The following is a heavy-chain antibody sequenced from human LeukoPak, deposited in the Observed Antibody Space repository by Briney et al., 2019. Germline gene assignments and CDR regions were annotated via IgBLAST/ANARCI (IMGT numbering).Heavy chain of an antibody. CDR3: ARLSSPGGVFDY. CDR2: IYYSGST. J-gene: IGHJ4*02. V-gene: IGHV4-39*01. Sequence: SETLSLTCTVSGGSISSSSYYWGWIRQPPGKGLEWIGSIYYSGSTYYNPSLKSRVTISVDTSKNQFSLKLSSVTAADTAVYYCARLSSPGGVFDYWGQGTLVTVSS. D-gene: IGHD6-6*01. CDR1: GGSISSSSYY.